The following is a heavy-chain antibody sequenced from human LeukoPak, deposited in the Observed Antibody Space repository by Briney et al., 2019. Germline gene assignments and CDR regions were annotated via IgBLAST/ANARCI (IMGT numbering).Heavy chain of an antibody. J-gene: IGHJ4*02. CDR3: ARGPIDDGGVIAI. V-gene: IGHV4-31*03. CDR2: IYYSGST. D-gene: IGHD3-16*02. CDR1: GGSISGGGYY. Sequence: SETLSLTCTVSGGSISGGGYYWSWIRQHPGKGLEWIGYIYYSGSTYYNPSLKSRVTISVDTSKNQFSLKLSSVTAADTAVYYCARGPIDDGGVIAIWGQGTLVTVSS.